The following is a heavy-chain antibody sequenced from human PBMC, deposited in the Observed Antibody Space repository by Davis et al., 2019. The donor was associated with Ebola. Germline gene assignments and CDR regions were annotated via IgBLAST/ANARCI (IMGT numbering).Heavy chain of an antibody. CDR2: INHSGST. V-gene: IGHV4-34*01. CDR1: GGSFSGYY. D-gene: IGHD2-8*01. CDR3: ARDCTNGVCHYGMDV. J-gene: IGHJ6*02. Sequence: SETLSLTCAVYGGSFSGYYWSWIRQPPGKGLEWIGEINHSGSTNYNPSLKSRVTISVDTSKNQFSLKLSSVTAADTAVYYCARDCTNGVCHYGMDVWGQGTTVTVSS.